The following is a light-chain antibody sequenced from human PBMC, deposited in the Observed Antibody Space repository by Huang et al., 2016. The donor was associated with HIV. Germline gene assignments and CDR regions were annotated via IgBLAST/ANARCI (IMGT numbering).Light chain of an antibody. Sequence: DIVMTQTPLSLSVTPGQPASISCKSSQSLLHRDGKTHFYWFLQKPGQSPQLLIYEVSNRFSVVSDGFSGSGSGTNFTLKISRVAAEDVGVYFCMQSMQLPWTFGQGTKVEIK. CDR2: EVS. V-gene: IGKV2D-29*02. CDR1: QSLLHRDGKTH. CDR3: MQSMQLPWT. J-gene: IGKJ1*01.